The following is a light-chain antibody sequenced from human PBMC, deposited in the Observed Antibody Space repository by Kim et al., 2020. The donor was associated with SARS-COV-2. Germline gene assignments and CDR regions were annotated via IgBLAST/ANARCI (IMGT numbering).Light chain of an antibody. CDR2: ALS. V-gene: IGKV2-40*01. CDR1: QSLLDSDDGKMY. J-gene: IGKJ2*01. CDR3: KQRIEFPYT. Sequence: EIVMTQSPLSLPVRPGEPVSISCRSSQSLLDSDDGKMYLDWYLQKPGKSPQLLIYALSSRASGVPDRFSGSGSATDFTLTISRVEAEDVGLYYCKQRIEFPYTFGQGTKLEI.